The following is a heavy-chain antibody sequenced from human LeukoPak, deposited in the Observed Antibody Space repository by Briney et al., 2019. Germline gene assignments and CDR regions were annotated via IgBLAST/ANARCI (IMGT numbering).Heavy chain of an antibody. V-gene: IGHV3-7*04. J-gene: IGHJ4*02. Sequence: GGSLRLSCAASGFTFSSYAMTWVRQAPGKGLEWVANIKQDGSEKYYVDSVKGRFTISRDNAKNSLYLQLNSLRAEDTAVYFCARDLRTYYPRHFDSWGQGTLVTVSS. CDR1: GFTFSSYA. CDR3: ARDLRTYYPRHFDS. CDR2: IKQDGSEK. D-gene: IGHD3-22*01.